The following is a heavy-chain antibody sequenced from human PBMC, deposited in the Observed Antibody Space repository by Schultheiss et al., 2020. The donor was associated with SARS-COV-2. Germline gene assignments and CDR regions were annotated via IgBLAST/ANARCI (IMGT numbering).Heavy chain of an antibody. CDR2: ISGSGGST. CDR1: GYSFTNYW. D-gene: IGHD1-26*01. V-gene: IGHV3-23*01. Sequence: GESLKISCKGSGYSFTNYWIDWVRQAPGKGLEWVSAISGSGGSTYYADSVKGRFTISRDNSKNTLYLQMNSLRAEDTAVYYCARDLTRRERYNWFDPWGQGTLVTVSS. CDR3: ARDLTRRERYNWFDP. J-gene: IGHJ5*02.